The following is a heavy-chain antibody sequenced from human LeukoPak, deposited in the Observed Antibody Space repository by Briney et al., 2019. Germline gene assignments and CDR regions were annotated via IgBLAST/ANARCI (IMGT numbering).Heavy chain of an antibody. J-gene: IGHJ4*02. CDR3: AGGARRQQPFDY. CDR2: IYSGGST. Sequence: PGWSLRLSCAASEFTVSSNYMNWVRQAPGKGLEWVSVIYSGGSTYYADSVKGGFTISRDNSKNTLYLQMNSLRAEDTAVYYCAGGARRQQPFDYWGQGTQVTVSS. V-gene: IGHV3-66*01. CDR1: EFTVSSNY. D-gene: IGHD6-13*01.